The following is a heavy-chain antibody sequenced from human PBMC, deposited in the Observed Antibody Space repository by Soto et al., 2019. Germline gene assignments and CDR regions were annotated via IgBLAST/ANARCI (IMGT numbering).Heavy chain of an antibody. V-gene: IGHV4-59*08. J-gene: IGHJ6*02. CDR2: VYSTGGT. D-gene: IGHD1-1*01. CDR3: VRQGIGNLHGLVDV. CDR1: SGPTSSHN. Sequence: QVQLQQSGPGLVKPSETLSLTCSVSSGPTSSHNWGWIRQTPGRGLEWIGYVYSTGGTSYNPSLNSRLTISADTSTNHISLTLTSVTAADTAVYYCVRQGIGNLHGLVDVWGQGNTVRVSS.